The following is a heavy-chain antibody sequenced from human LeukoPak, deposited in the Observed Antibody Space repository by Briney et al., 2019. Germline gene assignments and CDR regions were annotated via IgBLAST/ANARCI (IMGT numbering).Heavy chain of an antibody. CDR3: ARASGSWNMAFDI. J-gene: IGHJ3*02. D-gene: IGHD1/OR15-1a*01. CDR2: ISSSSSYI. CDR1: GFTFSDYY. Sequence: GGSLRLSCAASGFTFSDYYMSWIRQAPGKGLEWVSSISSSSSYIYYADSVKGRFTISRDNAKNSLYLQMNSLRAEDTAVYYCARASGSWNMAFDIWGQGTMVTVSS. V-gene: IGHV3-11*06.